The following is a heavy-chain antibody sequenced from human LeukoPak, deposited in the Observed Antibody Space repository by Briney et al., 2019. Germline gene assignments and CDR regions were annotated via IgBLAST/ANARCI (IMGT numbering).Heavy chain of an antibody. V-gene: IGHV1-24*01. D-gene: IGHD4-17*01. CDR2: FDPEDGET. J-gene: IGHJ4*02. CDR3: ATTLNPVTTNPTFDY. CDR1: GYTHTELA. Sequence: VASVKVSCKVSGYTHTELAMHWVRQAPGKGLEWMGGFDPEDGETTYPQKFQGRVTMTEDTSTDTAYMELTSLRSEDTAVYYCATTLNPVTTNPTFDYWGQGTLVTVSS.